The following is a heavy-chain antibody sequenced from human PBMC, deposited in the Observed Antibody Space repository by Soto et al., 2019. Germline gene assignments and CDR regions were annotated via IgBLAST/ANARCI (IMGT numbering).Heavy chain of an antibody. CDR3: ARFLNGTSLYYFDY. V-gene: IGHV4-31*03. CDR2: IYYSGST. Sequence: SETLSLTCTVSGGSISSGGYYWSWIRQHPGKGLEWIGYIYYSGSTYYNPSLKSRVTISVDTSKNQFSLKLSYVTAADTAVYYCARFLNGTSLYYFDYWGQGTLVTVSS. CDR1: GGSISSGGYY. D-gene: IGHD1-7*01. J-gene: IGHJ4*02.